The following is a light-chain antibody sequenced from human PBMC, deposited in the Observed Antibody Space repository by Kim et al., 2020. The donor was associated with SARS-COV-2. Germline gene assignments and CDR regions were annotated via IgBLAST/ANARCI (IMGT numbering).Light chain of an antibody. J-gene: IGKJ1*01. CDR3: QQRRNWPRT. V-gene: IGKV3-11*01. CDR2: DTS. CDR1: QNVGNF. Sequence: LSPGERATRSCRASQNVGNFLAWYQQKPGQGPRLIIYDTSIRAAGIPARFSGSASGTDFTLTISSLEPEDFGVYYCQQRRNWPRTFGRGTKVDIK.